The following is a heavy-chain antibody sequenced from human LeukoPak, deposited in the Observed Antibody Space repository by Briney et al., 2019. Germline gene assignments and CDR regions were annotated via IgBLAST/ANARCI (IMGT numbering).Heavy chain of an antibody. Sequence: ASETLSLTCAVYGGSFSGYYWSWIRQPPGKGLEWIGESNHSGSTNYNPSLKSRVTISVDKSKIQFSLKLSSVTAADTAVYYCARVSYYDSSGNRGAFDYWGQGTLVTVSS. CDR2: SNHSGST. CDR1: GGSFSGYY. D-gene: IGHD3-22*01. CDR3: ARVSYYDSSGNRGAFDY. V-gene: IGHV4-34*01. J-gene: IGHJ4*02.